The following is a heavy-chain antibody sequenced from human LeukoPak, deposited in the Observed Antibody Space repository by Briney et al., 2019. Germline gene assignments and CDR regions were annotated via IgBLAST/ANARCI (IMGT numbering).Heavy chain of an antibody. D-gene: IGHD2-2*01. CDR2: ISYDGSNK. Sequence: AGGSLRLSCAASGFTFNSYAMHWVRQAPGKGLEWVAVISYDGSNKYYADSVKGRFTISRDKSKDTLYLQMNSLRAEDTAVYYCARMPDAFDIWGQGTMVTVSS. V-gene: IGHV3-30-3*01. CDR3: ARMPDAFDI. CDR1: GFTFNSYA. J-gene: IGHJ3*02.